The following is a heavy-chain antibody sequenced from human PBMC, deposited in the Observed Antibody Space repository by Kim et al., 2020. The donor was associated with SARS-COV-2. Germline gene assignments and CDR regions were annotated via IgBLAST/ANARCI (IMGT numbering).Heavy chain of an antibody. Sequence: NPSLRRRVTISVDTANNRFSLRLSSVTAADTAVYYCARLGANSPLDYWGQGTLVTVSS. V-gene: IGHV4-39*01. J-gene: IGHJ4*02. D-gene: IGHD2-21*01. CDR3: ARLGANSPLDY.